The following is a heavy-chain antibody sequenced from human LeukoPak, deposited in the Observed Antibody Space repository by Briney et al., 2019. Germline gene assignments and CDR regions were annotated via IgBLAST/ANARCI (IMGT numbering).Heavy chain of an antibody. J-gene: IGHJ4*02. CDR1: GFTFSNAY. CDR2: IESKAHGGTT. D-gene: IGHD6-13*01. Sequence: GGSLRLSCAASGFTFSNAYMSWVRQAPGKGLEWVGRIESKAHGGTTEYAAPVKGRFTISRDDSKNTLFLQMNSLQTEDAALYYCATYSSSYYYFVYWGQGTLVTVSS. CDR3: ATYSSSYYYFVY. V-gene: IGHV3-15*04.